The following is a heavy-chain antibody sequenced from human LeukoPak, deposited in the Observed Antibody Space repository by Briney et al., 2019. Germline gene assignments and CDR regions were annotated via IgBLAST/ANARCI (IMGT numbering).Heavy chain of an antibody. CDR2: ISSSGSTT. J-gene: IGHJ4*02. D-gene: IGHD3-10*01. Sequence: PGGSLRLSCAASGFTFSNYEMNWVRQAPGKGLEWVSYISSSGSTTYYADSVKGRFTISRDNAKNSLYLQMNSLRAEDTAVYYCAKDRHYYGSGSFYTYFDYWGQGTLVTVSS. CDR1: GFTFSNYE. V-gene: IGHV3-48*03. CDR3: AKDRHYYGSGSFYTYFDY.